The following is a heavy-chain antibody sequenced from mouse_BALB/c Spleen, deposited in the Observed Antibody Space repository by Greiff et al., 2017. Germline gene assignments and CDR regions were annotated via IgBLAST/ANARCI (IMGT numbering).Heavy chain of an antibody. J-gene: IGHJ4*01. CDR1: GYTFTSYW. Sequence: GQLQQSGAELARPGASVKLSCKASGYTFTSYWMQWVKQRPGQGLEWIGAVYPGDGDTRYTQKFKGKATLTADKSSSTAYMQLSSLASEDSAVYYCAREGVYGNYPDYWGQGTSVTVSS. CDR2: VYPGDGDT. V-gene: IGHV1-87*01. D-gene: IGHD2-10*02. CDR3: AREGVYGNYPDY.